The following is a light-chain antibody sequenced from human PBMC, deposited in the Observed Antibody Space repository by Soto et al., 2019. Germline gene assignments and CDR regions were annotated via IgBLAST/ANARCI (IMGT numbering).Light chain of an antibody. V-gene: IGKV3-15*01. Sequence: EIVMMQSPATLSVSPGERATLSCRASQTFRNNLAWYQQKPGQAPRLLFYGASTRAADIPARFSGSGSGTEFTLTISSLQSEDFAVYYCQQYDVWPLTFGGGTKVEI. CDR1: QTFRNN. J-gene: IGKJ4*01. CDR2: GAS. CDR3: QQYDVWPLT.